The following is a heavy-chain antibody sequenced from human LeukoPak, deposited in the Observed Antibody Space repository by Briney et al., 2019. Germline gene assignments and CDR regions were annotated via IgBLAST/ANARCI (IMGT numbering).Heavy chain of an antibody. Sequence: PSETLSLTCAVPGGSISSSNWWRWVRQPPGKGLEWIGEIYHSGSTYYNPPLKSRVTTAVDTSKNQFSLKLSSVTAADTAVYYCAKQDRGFLQSDDAFDIWGQGTMVTVSS. CDR1: GGSISSSNW. CDR3: AKQDRGFLQSDDAFDI. V-gene: IGHV4-4*02. J-gene: IGHJ3*02. D-gene: IGHD5-24*01. CDR2: IYHSGST.